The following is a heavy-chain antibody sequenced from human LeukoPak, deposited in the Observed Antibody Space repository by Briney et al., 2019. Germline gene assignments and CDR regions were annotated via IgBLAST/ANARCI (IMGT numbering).Heavy chain of an antibody. V-gene: IGHV3-23*01. Sequence: GGSLRLSCAASGFTFSSYSMNWVRQAPGKGLEWVSAISGSGGSTYYADSVKGRFTISRDNSKNTLYLQMNSLRAEDTAVYYCAKASLLQPRDFDYWGQGTLVTVSS. CDR3: AKASLLQPRDFDY. CDR1: GFTFSSYS. J-gene: IGHJ4*02. CDR2: ISGSGGST. D-gene: IGHD2-15*01.